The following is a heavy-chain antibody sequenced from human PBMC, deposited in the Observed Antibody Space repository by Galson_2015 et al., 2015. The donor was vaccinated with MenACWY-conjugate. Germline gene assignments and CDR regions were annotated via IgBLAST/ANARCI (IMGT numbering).Heavy chain of an antibody. CDR2: ISSDSSYI. CDR1: GFTFSTYS. Sequence: SLRLSCAASGFTFSTYSMNWVRQAPGKGLEWVSSISSDSSYIYYADSVKGRFTISRDNAPDSVYLQMNSLRAEDTAVYYCARRGSTLDGRPGWFDPWGQGTLVTVSS. CDR3: ARRGSTLDGRPGWFDP. D-gene: IGHD5/OR15-5a*01. J-gene: IGHJ5*02. V-gene: IGHV3-21*01.